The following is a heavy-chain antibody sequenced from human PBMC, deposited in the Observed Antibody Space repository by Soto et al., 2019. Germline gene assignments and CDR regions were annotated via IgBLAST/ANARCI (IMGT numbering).Heavy chain of an antibody. Sequence: QVQLQESGPGLVKPSETLSLSCTVSGGSISSYYWSWFRQSPGKRMEWIGYVHHSWGSSYNPSLQSRVAISLDTYKSQVSLKVTSVTATDTAVYYCARKGFGPLPGLVDVWGQGTTVTVSS. CDR2: VHHSWGS. CDR3: ARKGFGPLPGLVDV. V-gene: IGHV4-59*08. J-gene: IGHJ6*02. CDR1: GGSISSYY. D-gene: IGHD3-10*01.